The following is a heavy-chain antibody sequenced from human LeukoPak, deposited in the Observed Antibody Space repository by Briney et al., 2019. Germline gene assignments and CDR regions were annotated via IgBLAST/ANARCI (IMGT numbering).Heavy chain of an antibody. CDR3: TTDGFPPHFFDY. D-gene: IGHD2/OR15-2a*01. CDR1: GFTVSSNY. CDR2: IKSKTDGGTT. Sequence: PGGSLRLSCAASGFTVSSNYMSWVRQAPGKGLEWVGRIKSKTDGGTTDYAAPVKGRFTISRDDSKNTLYLQMNSLKTEDTAVYYCTTDGFPPHFFDYWGQGTLVTVSS. V-gene: IGHV3-15*01. J-gene: IGHJ4*02.